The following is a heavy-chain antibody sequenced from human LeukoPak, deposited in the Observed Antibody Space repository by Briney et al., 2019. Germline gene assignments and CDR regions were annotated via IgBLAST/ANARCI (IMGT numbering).Heavy chain of an antibody. V-gene: IGHV1-2*04. CDR3: ARTRVEARAGQWPSDFDY. CDR2: INPNSGGT. D-gene: IGHD6-19*01. Sequence: GASVKVSCKASGYTFTGYYMHWVRQAPGQGLEWMGWINPNSGGTNYAQKFQGWVTMTRDTSISTAYMELSRLRSDDTAVYYCARTRVEARAGQWPSDFDYWGQGTLVTVSS. CDR1: GYTFTGYY. J-gene: IGHJ4*02.